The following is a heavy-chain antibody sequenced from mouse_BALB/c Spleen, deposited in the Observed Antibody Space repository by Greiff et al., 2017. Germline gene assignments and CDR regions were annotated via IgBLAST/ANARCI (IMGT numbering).Heavy chain of an antibody. D-gene: IGHD1-1*01. Sequence: VQLQQSGPGLVKPSQSLSLTCTVTGYSITSDYAWNWIRQFPGNKLEWMGYISYSGSTSYNPSLKSRISITRDTSKNQFFLQLNSVTTEDTATYYCARGGFYYGSSYAMDYWGQGTSVTVSS. V-gene: IGHV3-2*02. CDR2: ISYSGST. CDR1: GYSITSDYA. CDR3: ARGGFYYGSSYAMDY. J-gene: IGHJ4*01.